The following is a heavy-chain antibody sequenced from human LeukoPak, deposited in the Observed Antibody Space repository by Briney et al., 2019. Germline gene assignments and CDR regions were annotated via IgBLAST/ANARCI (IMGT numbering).Heavy chain of an antibody. Sequence: ASVKVSCKASGGTFSSYAISWVRQAPGQGLEWMGGIIPIFGTANYAQKFQGRVTITADESTSTAYMELSSLRSEDTAVYYCARQYDFWSGYYFDYWGQGTLVTVSS. CDR2: IIPIFGTA. V-gene: IGHV1-69*13. CDR3: ARQYDFWSGYYFDY. D-gene: IGHD3-3*01. J-gene: IGHJ4*02. CDR1: GGTFSSYA.